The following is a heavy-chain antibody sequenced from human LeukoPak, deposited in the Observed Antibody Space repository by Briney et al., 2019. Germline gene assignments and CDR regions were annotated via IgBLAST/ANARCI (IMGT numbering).Heavy chain of an antibody. D-gene: IGHD2-15*01. Sequence: GGSLRLSCAASGFTFSSYEMNWVRQAPGKGLEWVAVIWYDGSNKYYADSVKGRFTISRDNSKNTLYLQMNSLRAEDTAVYYCARAQYCSGGSCYSGSDYWGQGTLVTVSS. V-gene: IGHV3-33*08. J-gene: IGHJ4*02. CDR1: GFTFSSYE. CDR3: ARAQYCSGGSCYSGSDY. CDR2: IWYDGSNK.